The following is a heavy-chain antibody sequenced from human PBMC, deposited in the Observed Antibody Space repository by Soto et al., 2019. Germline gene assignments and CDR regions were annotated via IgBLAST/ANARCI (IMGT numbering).Heavy chain of an antibody. CDR3: ANEKQHLAHDY. CDR1: GFTFRNYG. D-gene: IGHD6-13*01. Sequence: QVQLVESGGGVVRPGRSLRLTCAASGFTFRNYGMHWVRQAPGKGLEGVAVISHDGSDKYNAEAMKGRFIISRDNSENTLFLNMNSLKPEDTAVYYCANEKQHLAHDYWGQGTLVTVSS. V-gene: IGHV3-30*18. CDR2: ISHDGSDK. J-gene: IGHJ4*02.